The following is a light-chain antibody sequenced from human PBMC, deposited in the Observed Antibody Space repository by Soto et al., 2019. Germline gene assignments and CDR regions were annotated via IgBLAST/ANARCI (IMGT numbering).Light chain of an antibody. V-gene: IGLV6-57*01. J-gene: IGLJ3*02. CDR3: QSYDTSNPLV. Sequence: NFMLTQPHSVSESQGKTVTISCTRSSGSIGSSYVQWYQQRPGSSPTTVIFEDNQRPTGVPVRFSGSIDSSSNSASLVISGLRTEDEADYYCQSYDTSNPLVFGGGTKVTVL. CDR2: EDN. CDR1: SGSIGSSY.